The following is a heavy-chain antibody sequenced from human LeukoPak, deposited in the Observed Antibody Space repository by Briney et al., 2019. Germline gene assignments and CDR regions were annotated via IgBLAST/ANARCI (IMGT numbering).Heavy chain of an antibody. Sequence: GASVKVSCKASGYTFTNYYMHWVRLAPGQGLEWMGFINPSGGSTRYAQNFQGRVTMTRDTSTSTIYMELSSLRSEDTAVYYCARDPRGNSVYVFDYWGQGTLVTVSS. CDR3: ARDPRGNSVYVFDY. J-gene: IGHJ4*02. V-gene: IGHV1-46*01. D-gene: IGHD5/OR15-5a*01. CDR2: INPSGGST. CDR1: GYTFTNYY.